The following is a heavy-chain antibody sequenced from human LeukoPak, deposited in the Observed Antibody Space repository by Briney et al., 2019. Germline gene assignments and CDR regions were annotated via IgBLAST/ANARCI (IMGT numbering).Heavy chain of an antibody. V-gene: IGHV4-61*02. J-gene: IGHJ6*03. D-gene: IGHD3-16*01. CDR3: ARETSQKGAHYMDV. CDR2: IYSSGST. CDR1: GGSISSGSYY. Sequence: SETLSLTCTVSGGSISSGSYYWSWIRQPAGKGLEWIGRIYSSGSTNYNPSLKSRVTISVDTSKNQFSLKLSSVTATDTAVYYCARETSQKGAHYMDVWGKGTTVTISS.